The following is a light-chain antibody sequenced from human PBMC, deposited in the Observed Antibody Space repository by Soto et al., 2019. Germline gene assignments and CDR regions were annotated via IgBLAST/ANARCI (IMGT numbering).Light chain of an antibody. CDR3: VLYMGRGISV. V-gene: IGLV8-61*01. CDR1: SGSVSSNHF. J-gene: IGLJ3*02. Sequence: QTVVTQEPSFSVSPGETVTVTCGLNSGSVSSNHFPSWYQQTPGQAPRTLIYSTTNRSSGVPDRFSGSIVGNKAALTITGAQADDECDYYCVLYMGRGISVFGGCTKVTVL. CDR2: STT.